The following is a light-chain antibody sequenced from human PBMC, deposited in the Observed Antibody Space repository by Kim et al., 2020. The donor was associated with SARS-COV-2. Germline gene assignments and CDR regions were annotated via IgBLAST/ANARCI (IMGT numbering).Light chain of an antibody. V-gene: IGLV1-44*01. CDR3: AAWDDSLNGVI. CDR2: SNN. Sequence: GKRVTVSCSGGNSNSVSNTVNGYPHLPGTAPKLLIYSNNQRPSGVPDRFSGSKSGTSASLAFSGLQSEDEADYYCAAWDDSLNGVIFGGGTQLTVL. CDR1: NSNSVSNT. J-gene: IGLJ2*01.